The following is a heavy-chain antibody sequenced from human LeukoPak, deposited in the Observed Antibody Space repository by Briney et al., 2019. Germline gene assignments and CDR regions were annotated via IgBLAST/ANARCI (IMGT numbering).Heavy chain of an antibody. Sequence: QSGGSLRLSCAASGFTFSSYAMSWVRQAPGKGLEWVSAISGSGGSTYYADSVKGRFTTSRDNSKNTLYLQMNSLRAEDTAVYYCAKDVRFGELLFSPHFDYWGQGTLVTVSS. CDR1: GFTFSSYA. CDR2: ISGSGGST. D-gene: IGHD3-10*01. J-gene: IGHJ4*02. V-gene: IGHV3-23*01. CDR3: AKDVRFGELLFSPHFDY.